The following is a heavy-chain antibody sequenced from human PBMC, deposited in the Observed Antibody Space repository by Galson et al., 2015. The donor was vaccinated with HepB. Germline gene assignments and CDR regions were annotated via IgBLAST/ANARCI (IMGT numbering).Heavy chain of an antibody. CDR3: ARDASEWSRDY. Sequence: SLRLSCAASGFDFKTSGMTWVRQAPGKGLEWVAVIGYRETYKHYADSVKGRFAISRDNAKNSVYLQMNRLRVEDTAIDYCARDASEWSRDYWGQGTLVAVSS. V-gene: IGHV3-21*01. CDR1: GFDFKTSG. CDR2: IGYRETYK. J-gene: IGHJ4*02. D-gene: IGHD3-3*01.